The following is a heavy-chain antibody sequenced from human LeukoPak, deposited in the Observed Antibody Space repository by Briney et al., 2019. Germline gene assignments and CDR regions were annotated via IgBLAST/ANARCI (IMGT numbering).Heavy chain of an antibody. Sequence: ASVKVSCKASGYTFTSYGISWVRQAPGQGLEWMGWISAYNGNTNYAQKLQGRVTMTTDTSTSTAYMELRSLRSDDTAVYYCARIFHHGAGSYYNHRYYYYYYMDVWGKGTTVTISS. D-gene: IGHD3-10*01. CDR3: ARIFHHGAGSYYNHRYYYYYYMDV. CDR2: ISAYNGNT. V-gene: IGHV1-18*01. J-gene: IGHJ6*03. CDR1: GYTFTSYG.